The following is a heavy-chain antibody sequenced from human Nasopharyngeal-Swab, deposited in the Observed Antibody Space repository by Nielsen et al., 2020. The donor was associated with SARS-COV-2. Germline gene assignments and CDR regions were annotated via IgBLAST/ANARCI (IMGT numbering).Heavy chain of an antibody. Sequence: GESLKISCKGSGYSFTNYWIGWVRQMPGKGLEWMGIIYPDDSDTRYSPSLQGQVTISVDKSISTAYLQWSSLKASDTAMYYCARLGTIESTDTTAAFDIWGQGTMVTVSS. J-gene: IGHJ3*02. V-gene: IGHV5-51*01. CDR1: GYSFTNYW. CDR2: IYPDDSDT. D-gene: IGHD1-7*01. CDR3: ARLGTIESTDTTAAFDI.